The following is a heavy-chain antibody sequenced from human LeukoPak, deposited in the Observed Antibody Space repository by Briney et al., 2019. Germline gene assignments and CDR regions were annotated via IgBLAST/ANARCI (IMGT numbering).Heavy chain of an antibody. V-gene: IGHV3-23*01. CDR1: GFTFSSYA. Sequence: GGSLRLSCEASGFTFSSYAISWVRQAPGKGLEWVSAISGSVDNTYYADSVKGRVTISRDNSTSTLYLQMNSLRAEDTAVYYCAKEAPLQLFGEFDFWGQGTLVTVSS. D-gene: IGHD3-10*01. J-gene: IGHJ4*02. CDR3: AKEAPLQLFGEFDF. CDR2: ISGSVDNT.